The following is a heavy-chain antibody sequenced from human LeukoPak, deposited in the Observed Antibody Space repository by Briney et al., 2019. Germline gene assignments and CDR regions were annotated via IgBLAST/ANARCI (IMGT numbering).Heavy chain of an antibody. CDR3: AKDLVRDIVVVVAATAIDY. Sequence: GGSLRLSCAASGFTFSSYGMHWVRQAPGKGLEWVAFTRYDGSNKYYADSVKGRFTISRDNSKNTLYLQMNSLRAEDTAVYYCAKDLVRDIVVVVAATAIDYWGQGTLVTVSS. CDR1: GFTFSSYG. CDR2: TRYDGSNK. V-gene: IGHV3-30*02. D-gene: IGHD2-15*01. J-gene: IGHJ4*02.